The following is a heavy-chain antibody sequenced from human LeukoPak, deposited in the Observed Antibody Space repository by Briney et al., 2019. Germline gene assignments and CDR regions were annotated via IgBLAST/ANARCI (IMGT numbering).Heavy chain of an antibody. D-gene: IGHD4-17*01. CDR3: ARGPPDYRDYLYYYYMDV. J-gene: IGHJ6*03. CDR1: GFTFSSYS. Sequence: AGSLRLSCAASGFTFSSYSMNWVRQAPGKGLEWVSSISSSSSYIYYADSVKGRFTISRDNAKNSLYLQMNSLRAEDTAVYYCARGPPDYRDYLYYYYMDVWGKGTTVTVSS. CDR2: ISSSSSYI. V-gene: IGHV3-21*01.